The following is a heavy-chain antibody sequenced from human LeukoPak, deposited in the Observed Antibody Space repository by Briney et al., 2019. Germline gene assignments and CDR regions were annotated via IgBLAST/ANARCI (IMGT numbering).Heavy chain of an antibody. J-gene: IGHJ6*02. CDR3: ARIYGFWSGYLRGEYGMDV. CDR2: IYYSGST. D-gene: IGHD3-3*01. CDR1: GGSISSYY. V-gene: IGHV4-59*01. Sequence: SETLSLTCTVSGGSISSYYWSWIRQPPGKGLEWIGYIYYSGSTNYNPSLKSRVTISVDTSKNQFSLKLSSVTAADTAVYYCARIYGFWSGYLRGEYGMDVWGQGTAVTVSS.